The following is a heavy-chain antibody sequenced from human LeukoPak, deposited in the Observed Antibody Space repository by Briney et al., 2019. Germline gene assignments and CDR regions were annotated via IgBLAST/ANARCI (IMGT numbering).Heavy chain of an antibody. CDR3: ARDQYHGSGTYAWFDP. Sequence: PSETLSLTCAVYGGSFSGYYWSWIRQPPGKGLEWIGEINHSGSTNYNPSLKSRVTTSLDTSKNQFSLKLSSVTAADTAVYYCARDQYHGSGTYAWFDPWGQGTLVTVSS. CDR1: GGSFSGYY. V-gene: IGHV4-34*01. J-gene: IGHJ5*02. D-gene: IGHD3-10*01. CDR2: INHSGST.